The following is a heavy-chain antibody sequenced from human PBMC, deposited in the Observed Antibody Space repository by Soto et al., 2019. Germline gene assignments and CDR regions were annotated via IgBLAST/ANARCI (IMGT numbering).Heavy chain of an antibody. CDR1: GFTFSSYA. CDR3: AKSLGPYAHFDY. J-gene: IGHJ4*02. D-gene: IGHD3-10*01. CDR2: ISYDGSNK. V-gene: IGHV3-30-3*02. Sequence: GGSLRLSCAASGFTFSSYAMHWVRQAPGKGLEWVAVISYDGSNKYYADSVKGRFTISRDNSKNTLYLQMNSLRAEDTAVYYCAKSLGPYAHFDYWGQGTLVTVSS.